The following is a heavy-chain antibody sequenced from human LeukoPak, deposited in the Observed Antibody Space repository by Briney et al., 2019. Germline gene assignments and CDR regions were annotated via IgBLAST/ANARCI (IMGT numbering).Heavy chain of an antibody. Sequence: PGGSLRLPCAASGFTFSSYAMSWVRQAPGKGLEWVSAISGSGGSTYYADSVKGRFTISRDNSKNTLYLQMNSLRAEDTAVYYCAKKYYVDTAMRLWGQGTLVTVSS. D-gene: IGHD5-18*01. CDR2: ISGSGGST. CDR3: AKKYYVDTAMRL. J-gene: IGHJ4*02. V-gene: IGHV3-23*01. CDR1: GFTFSSYA.